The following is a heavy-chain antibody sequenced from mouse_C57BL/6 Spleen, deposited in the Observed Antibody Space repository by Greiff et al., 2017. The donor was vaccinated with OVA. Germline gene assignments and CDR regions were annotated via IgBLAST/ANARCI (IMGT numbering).Heavy chain of an antibody. CDR1: GYSITSGYY. Sequence: EVQLVESGPGLVKPSQSLSLTCSVTGYSITSGYYWTWIRQFPGNKLEWMGYISYDGSNNYNPSLKNRISITRDTSKNQFFLKLNSVTTEDTATYYCAEGGYDPYFDVWGTGTTVTVSS. D-gene: IGHD2-2*01. J-gene: IGHJ1*03. CDR3: AEGGYDPYFDV. V-gene: IGHV3-6*01. CDR2: ISYDGSN.